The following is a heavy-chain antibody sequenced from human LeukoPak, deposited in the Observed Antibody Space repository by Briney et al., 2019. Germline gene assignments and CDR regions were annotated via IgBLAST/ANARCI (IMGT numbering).Heavy chain of an antibody. CDR2: IIPIFGTA. J-gene: IGHJ4*02. D-gene: IGHD3-22*01. V-gene: IGHV1-69*05. CDR1: VGTFSNYV. CDR3: ARVKRRGSGYSLYFDS. Sequence: GASVKVSCKASVGTFSNYVISWVRQAPAQGLAWMGGIIPIFGTANYAQKFQGRVTITTDESTSTAYMGLSSLRSEDTAVYFCARVKRRGSGYSLYFDSWGQGTLVTVSS.